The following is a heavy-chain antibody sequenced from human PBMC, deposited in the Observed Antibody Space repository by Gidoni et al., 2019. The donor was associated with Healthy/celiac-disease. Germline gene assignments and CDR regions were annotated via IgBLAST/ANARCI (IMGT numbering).Heavy chain of an antibody. D-gene: IGHD3-10*01. CDR3: ARSSRFGELWFGY. CDR1: GGSISSSSYY. V-gene: IGHV4-39*07. J-gene: IGHJ4*02. Sequence: QLQLQESGPGLVKPSETLSLTCTVSGGSISSSSYYWGWIRQPPGKGLEWIGSIYYSGSTYYNPSLKSRVTISVDTSKNQFSLKLSSVTAADTAVYYCARSSRFGELWFGYWGQGTLVTVSS. CDR2: IYYSGST.